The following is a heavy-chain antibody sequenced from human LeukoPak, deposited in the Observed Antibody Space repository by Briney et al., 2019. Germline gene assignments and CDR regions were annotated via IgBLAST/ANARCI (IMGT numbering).Heavy chain of an antibody. V-gene: IGHV4-38-2*02. J-gene: IGHJ3*02. CDR2: IHHTGYT. CDR1: AYSISSGYY. Sequence: SETLSLTCSVSAYSISSGYYWGWIRQPPVKGLEWIGSIHHTGYTFYNPSVESRITISAETSKNQFSLKLSSVTAADTAMYYCARDTGGFDIWGQGAMVTVSS. D-gene: IGHD2-15*01. CDR3: ARDTGGFDI.